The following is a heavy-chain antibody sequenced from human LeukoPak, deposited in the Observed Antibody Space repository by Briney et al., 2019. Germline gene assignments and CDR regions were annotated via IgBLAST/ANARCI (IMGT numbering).Heavy chain of an antibody. CDR2: IYYSGST. Sequence: SQTLSLTCAVSRGSFSSGAYAWTWIRQPPGKGLEWIGYIYYSGSTNYNPSLKSRVTISVDTSKNQFSLKLSSVTAADTAVYYCARDPHYWGQGTLVTVSS. CDR1: RGSFSSGAYA. CDR3: ARDPHY. J-gene: IGHJ4*02. V-gene: IGHV4-61*08.